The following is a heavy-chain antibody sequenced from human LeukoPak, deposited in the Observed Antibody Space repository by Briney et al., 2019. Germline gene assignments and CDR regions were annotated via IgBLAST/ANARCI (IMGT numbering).Heavy chain of an antibody. CDR3: ARRAGDYSHPYDY. V-gene: IGHV3-74*01. J-gene: IGHJ4*02. Sequence: PGGSLRLSCAASGFTFSNYWMHWVRQAPGKGLVWVSRINSDGSTTSYADSVKGRFTISRDNSKNTLYLQMNSLRAEDTAVYYCARRAGDYSHPYDYWGQGTLVTVSS. D-gene: IGHD3-22*01. CDR2: INSDGSTT. CDR1: GFTFSNYW.